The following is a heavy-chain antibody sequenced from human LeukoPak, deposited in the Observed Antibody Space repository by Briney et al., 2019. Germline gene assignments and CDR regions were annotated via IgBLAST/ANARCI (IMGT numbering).Heavy chain of an antibody. J-gene: IGHJ3*02. V-gene: IGHV4-4*07. CDR3: ARAPPIHNDDVPALLATNAFDI. CDR1: GGSISSYY. CDR2: IYSSGDT. Sequence: SETLSLTCTVSGGSISSYYWSWIRQPAGKGLEWIGRIYSSGDTDNDPSLKSRLTMSVDTSKNQFSLKLSSVTAADTAVYYCARAPPIHNDDVPALLATNAFDIWGQGTMVTVSS. D-gene: IGHD2-2*01.